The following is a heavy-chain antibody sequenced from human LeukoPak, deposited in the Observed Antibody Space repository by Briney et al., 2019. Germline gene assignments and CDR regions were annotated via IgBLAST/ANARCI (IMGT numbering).Heavy chain of an antibody. V-gene: IGHV4-30-4*08. Sequence: PPQTLSLTCTVSGGSISSGDYYWSWIRQPPGKGLEWIGYIYYSGSTYYNPSLKSRVTISVDTSKNQFSLKPSSVTAADTAVYCCARWSIVGAYDLFDYWGQGTLVTVSS. CDR2: IYYSGST. J-gene: IGHJ4*02. D-gene: IGHD1-26*01. CDR3: ARWSIVGAYDLFDY. CDR1: GGSISSGDYY.